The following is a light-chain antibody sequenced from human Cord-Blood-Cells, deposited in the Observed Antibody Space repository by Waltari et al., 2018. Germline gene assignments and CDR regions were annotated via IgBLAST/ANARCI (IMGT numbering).Light chain of an antibody. J-gene: IGKJ2*01. V-gene: IGKV1-33*01. CDR3: QQYDNPYP. Sequence: DIQMTQSPSSLSASVGDRVTITCQASQDISNYLNWYQQKPGKAPKLLNYDASNLETRVPSRFSGSESGTDFTVTISSLQPEDIATYYGQQYDNPYPFGQGTKVEIK. CDR2: DAS. CDR1: QDISNY.